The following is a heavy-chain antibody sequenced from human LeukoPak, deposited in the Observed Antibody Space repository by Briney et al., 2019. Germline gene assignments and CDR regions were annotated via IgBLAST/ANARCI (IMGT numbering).Heavy chain of an antibody. CDR3: AKSLYGDYSLMH. Sequence: GGSLRLSCAASGFTFDDYAMHWVRQAPGNGLEWVSLISWDGGSTYYADSVKGRFTISRDNSKNSLYLQMNSLRAEDTALYYCAKSLYGDYSLMHWGQGTLVTVSS. CDR1: GFTFDDYA. J-gene: IGHJ4*02. D-gene: IGHD4-17*01. CDR2: ISWDGGST. V-gene: IGHV3-43D*04.